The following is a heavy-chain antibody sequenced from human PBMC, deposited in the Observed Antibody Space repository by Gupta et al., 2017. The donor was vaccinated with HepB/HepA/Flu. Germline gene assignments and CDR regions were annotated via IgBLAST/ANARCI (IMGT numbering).Heavy chain of an antibody. CDR1: GFTFSSYA. CDR3: ASTRGDCSGGSCSWFDP. Sequence: QVQLVESGGGVVQPGRSLRLSCAASGFTFSSYAMHWVRQAPGKGLEWVAVISYDGSNKYYADSVKGRFTISRDNSKNTLYLQMNSLRAEDTAVYYCASTRGDCSGGSCSWFDPWGQGTLVTVSS. D-gene: IGHD2-15*01. CDR2: ISYDGSNK. V-gene: IGHV3-30-3*01. J-gene: IGHJ5*02.